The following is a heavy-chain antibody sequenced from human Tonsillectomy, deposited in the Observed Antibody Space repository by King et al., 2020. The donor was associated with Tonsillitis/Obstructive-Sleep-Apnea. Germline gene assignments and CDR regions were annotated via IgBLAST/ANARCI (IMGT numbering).Heavy chain of an antibody. CDR1: GDSISSSSFF. V-gene: IGHV4-39*01. D-gene: IGHD3-16*01. CDR3: ARRPRGDSIDI. J-gene: IGHJ3*02. Sequence: QLQESGPGLVKPSETLSLTYTVSGDSISSSSFFWAWIRQPPGKGLEWIGSFSYSESTYYNPSLKSRVTLSVDTSKNQFSLKLTSVTAADTAVYYCARRPRGDSIDIWGQGTMVTVSS. CDR2: FSYSEST.